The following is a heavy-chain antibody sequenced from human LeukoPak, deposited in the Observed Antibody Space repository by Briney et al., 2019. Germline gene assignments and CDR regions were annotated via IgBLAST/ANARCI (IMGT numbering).Heavy chain of an antibody. J-gene: IGHJ3*02. Sequence: GGSLRLSCAASGFTFSSYAMHWVRQAPGKGLEYVSAISSNGGSTYYANSVKGRFTISRDNSKNTLYLQVGSLRAEDMAVYYCAREHSGGAFDIWGQGTMVTVSS. V-gene: IGHV3-64*01. CDR1: GFTFSSYA. D-gene: IGHD1-26*01. CDR2: ISSNGGST. CDR3: AREHSGGAFDI.